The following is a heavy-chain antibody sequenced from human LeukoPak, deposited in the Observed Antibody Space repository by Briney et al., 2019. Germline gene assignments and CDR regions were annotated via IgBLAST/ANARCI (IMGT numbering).Heavy chain of an antibody. CDR3: AKDHIYSSSPGSLDY. J-gene: IGHJ4*02. V-gene: IGHV3-23*01. D-gene: IGHD6-6*01. Sequence: GGSLRLSCAASGFTFSSYAMSWVRQAPGKGLEWVSAISGSGGSTYYPDSVKGRFTISRDNSKNTLYLQMNSLRAEDTAVYYCAKDHIYSSSPGSLDYWGQGTLVTVSS. CDR2: ISGSGGST. CDR1: GFTFSSYA.